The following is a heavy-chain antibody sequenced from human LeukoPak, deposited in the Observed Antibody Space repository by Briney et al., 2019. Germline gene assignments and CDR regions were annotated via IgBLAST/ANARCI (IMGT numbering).Heavy chain of an antibody. CDR3: ARDRSGSSSVDDAFDI. CDR1: GFSFENYN. V-gene: IGHV3-21*01. Sequence: GGSLRLPCAASGFSFENYNMNWVRQAPGKGLEWVAYINVITGYIYYADSLKGRFTISRDNAKKSLFLEMNSLRVEDTAVYYCARDRSGSSSVDDAFDIWGQGIMVTVSS. D-gene: IGHD1-26*01. J-gene: IGHJ3*02. CDR2: INVITGYI.